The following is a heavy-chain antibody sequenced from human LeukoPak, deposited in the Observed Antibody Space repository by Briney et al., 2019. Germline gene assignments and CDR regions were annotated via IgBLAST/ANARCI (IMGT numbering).Heavy chain of an antibody. CDR1: GGTFSSYA. V-gene: IGHV1-69*06. CDR2: IIPIFGTA. Sequence: GASVKVSCKASGGTFSSYAISWVRQAPGQGLEWMGGIIPIFGTANYAQKFQGRVTITADKSTSTAYMELSSLRSEDTAVYYCARGGMLELPPGGRTYYDFWSGPHYFDYWGQGTLVTVSS. D-gene: IGHD3-3*01. CDR3: ARGGMLELPPGGRTYYDFWSGPHYFDY. J-gene: IGHJ4*02.